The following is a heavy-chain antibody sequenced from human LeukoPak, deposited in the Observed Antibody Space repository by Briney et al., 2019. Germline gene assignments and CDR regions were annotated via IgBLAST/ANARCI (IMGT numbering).Heavy chain of an antibody. CDR2: ISSSSSYI. J-gene: IGHJ4*02. Sequence: GGSPRLSCAAPGFTFSSYTMNWVRQAPGKGLEWVSSISSSSSYIYYADSVKGRFTISRDNAKNSLYLQMNSLRAEDTAVYYCARAQWLVQGYYFDYWGQGTLVTVSS. CDR3: ARAQWLVQGYYFDY. D-gene: IGHD6-19*01. V-gene: IGHV3-21*01. CDR1: GFTFSSYT.